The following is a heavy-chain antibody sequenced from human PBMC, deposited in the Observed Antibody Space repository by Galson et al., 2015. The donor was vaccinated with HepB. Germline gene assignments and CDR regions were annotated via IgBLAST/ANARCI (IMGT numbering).Heavy chain of an antibody. Sequence: SVKVSCKASGYTFTSYYIHWVRQAPGQGLEWMGIINPSGGSTSYAQKFQGRVTMTRDTSTSTVYMELSSLRSEDTAVYYCARDQGAYNYGYYFDYWGQGTLVTVSS. V-gene: IGHV1-46*01. CDR1: GYTFTSYY. CDR3: ARDQGAYNYGYYFDY. CDR2: INPSGGST. D-gene: IGHD5-18*01. J-gene: IGHJ4*02.